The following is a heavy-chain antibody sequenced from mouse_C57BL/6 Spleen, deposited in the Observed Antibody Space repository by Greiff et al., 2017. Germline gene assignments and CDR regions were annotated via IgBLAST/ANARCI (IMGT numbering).Heavy chain of an antibody. J-gene: IGHJ2*01. CDR1: GYSFTGYY. D-gene: IGHD3-3*01. CDR3: ARSEGWGYFDY. CDR2: INPSTGGT. Sequence: EVKLMESGPELVKPGASVKISCKASGYSFTGYYMNWVKQSPEKSLEWIGEINPSTGGTTYNQKFKAKATLTVDKSSSTAYMQLKSLTSEDSAVYYCARSEGWGYFDYWGQGTTLTVSS. V-gene: IGHV1-42*01.